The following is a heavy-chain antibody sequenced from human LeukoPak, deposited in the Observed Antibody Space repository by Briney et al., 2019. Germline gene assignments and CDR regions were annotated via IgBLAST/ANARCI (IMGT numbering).Heavy chain of an antibody. Sequence: SETLSLTCTVSGGSISSYYWSWIRQPPGKGLEWIGYIYYSGSTNYNPSLKSRVTISVDTSKNQFSLKLSSVTAADTAVYYCARDPGAAAGGYSYYYMDVWGKGTTVTVSS. CDR3: ARDPGAAAGGYSYYYMDV. D-gene: IGHD6-13*01. CDR2: IYYSGST. CDR1: GGSISSYY. V-gene: IGHV4-59*01. J-gene: IGHJ6*03.